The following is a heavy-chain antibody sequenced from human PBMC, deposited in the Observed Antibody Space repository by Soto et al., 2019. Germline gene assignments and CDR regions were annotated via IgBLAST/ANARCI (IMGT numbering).Heavy chain of an antibody. J-gene: IGHJ4*02. CDR1: GDSVSSNSAA. CDR3: AREEAYYYDSSGYYSY. Sequence: SQTLSLTCAISGDSVSSNSAAWNWIRQSPSRGLEWLGRTYYRSKLYNDYAVSVKSRITINPDTSKNQFSLQLNSVTPEDTAVYYCAREEAYYYDSSGYYSYWGQGTLVTVSS. V-gene: IGHV6-1*01. CDR2: TYYRSKLYN. D-gene: IGHD3-22*01.